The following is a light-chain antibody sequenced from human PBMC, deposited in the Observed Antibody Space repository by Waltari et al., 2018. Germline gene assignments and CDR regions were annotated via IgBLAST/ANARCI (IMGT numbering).Light chain of an antibody. CDR2: DVN. CDR1: SNDIGGSNY. Sequence: QSALTQPASVSGSPGQSVTISCTGTSNDIGGSNYVSWYQQHPGKAPKLIIYDVNIRPSGVSGRFSGSKSGNTDSLTISGLQAEDETDYYCSSFTRTVLFGGGTKLTVL. CDR3: SSFTRTVL. J-gene: IGLJ2*01. V-gene: IGLV2-14*01.